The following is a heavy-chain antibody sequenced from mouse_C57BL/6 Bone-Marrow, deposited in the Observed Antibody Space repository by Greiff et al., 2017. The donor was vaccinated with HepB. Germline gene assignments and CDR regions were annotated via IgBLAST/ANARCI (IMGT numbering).Heavy chain of an antibody. Sequence: VKLQESGPGLVAPSQRLSITCTVSGFSLTSYGVSWVRQPPGKGLEWLGVIWGDGSTTYPSALISSLSISKDNSKNQVFLKLNSPQTDDTATYYCANYYYGNSWFAYWGQGTLVTVSA. CDR3: ANYYYGNSWFAY. CDR1: GFSLTSYG. J-gene: IGHJ3*01. V-gene: IGHV2-3*01. D-gene: IGHD2-1*01. CDR2: IWGDGST.